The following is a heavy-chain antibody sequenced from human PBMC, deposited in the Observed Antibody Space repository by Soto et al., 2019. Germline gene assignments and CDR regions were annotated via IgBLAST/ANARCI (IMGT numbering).Heavy chain of an antibody. CDR1: GFTFSNAW. J-gene: IGHJ3*02. V-gene: IGHV3-15*01. CDR2: IKSKTDGGTT. Sequence: PGGSLRLSCAASGFTFSNAWMSWVRQAPGKGLEWVGRIKSKTDGGTTDYAAPVKGRFTISRDDSKNTLYLQMNSLKTEDTAVYYCTTDLVVPADRGPDAFDIWGQGTMVTVSS. CDR3: TTDLVVPADRGPDAFDI. D-gene: IGHD2-2*01.